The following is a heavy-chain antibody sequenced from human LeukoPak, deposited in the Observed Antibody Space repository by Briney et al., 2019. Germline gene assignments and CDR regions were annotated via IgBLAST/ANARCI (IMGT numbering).Heavy chain of an antibody. CDR3: ARAYTTVTTFYYYYYGMDV. V-gene: IGHV1-46*01. J-gene: IGHJ6*02. Sequence: ASVKVSCKASGYTFTSYYMHWVRQAPGQGLEWMGIINPSGGSTSYAQKFQGRVTMTRDTSTSTVYMELSSLRSEDTAVYYCARAYTTVTTFYYYYYGMDVWGQGTTVTVSS. CDR1: GYTFTSYY. D-gene: IGHD4-11*01. CDR2: INPSGGST.